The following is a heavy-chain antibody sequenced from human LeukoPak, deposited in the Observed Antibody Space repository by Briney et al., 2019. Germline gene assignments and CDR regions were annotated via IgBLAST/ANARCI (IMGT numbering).Heavy chain of an antibody. CDR2: IRYDGDNK. CDR1: GFTFSPDD. D-gene: IGHD3-22*01. Sequence: GGSLRLSCAASGFTFSPDDMHWVRQAPGKGLEWLASIRYDGDNKYYADSVKGRFTISRDNSKNTLYLQMNSLRAEDTAVYYCARVNYYDSSGYYGYWGQGTLVTVSS. V-gene: IGHV3-30*02. J-gene: IGHJ4*02. CDR3: ARVNYYDSSGYYGY.